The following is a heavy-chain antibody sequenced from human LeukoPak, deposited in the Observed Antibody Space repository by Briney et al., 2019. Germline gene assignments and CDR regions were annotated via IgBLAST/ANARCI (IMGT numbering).Heavy chain of an antibody. J-gene: IGHJ5*02. CDR3: ARGGLDWLINRFDP. Sequence: PSETLSLTCTVSGVSISTSRYYWGWIRQPPGKGLEWIGNIYYTGPTYYNASLESRVTISLDTSKNQFFLKLNSVTAADTAVYYCARGGLDWLINRFDPWGQGTLVTISS. D-gene: IGHD3-9*01. CDR2: IYYTGPT. V-gene: IGHV4-39*07. CDR1: GVSISTSRYY.